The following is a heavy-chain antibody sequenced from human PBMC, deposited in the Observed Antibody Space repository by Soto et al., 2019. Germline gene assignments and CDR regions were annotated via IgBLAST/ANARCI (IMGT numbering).Heavy chain of an antibody. J-gene: IGHJ4*02. Sequence: ASVKVSCKASGYTFTGYYMHWVRQAPGQGLEWMGRINPKSGGTNYAQKFQGWVTMTRDTSISTAYMELSRLRSDDTAVYYCARGPDIVVVVATTHFDYWGQGTLVTVSS. CDR1: GYTFTGYY. V-gene: IGHV1-2*04. D-gene: IGHD2-15*01. CDR3: ARGPDIVVVVATTHFDY. CDR2: INPKSGGT.